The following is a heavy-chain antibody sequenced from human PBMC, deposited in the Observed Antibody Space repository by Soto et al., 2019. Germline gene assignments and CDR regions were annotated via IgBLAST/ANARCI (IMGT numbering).Heavy chain of an antibody. CDR3: ARAPGYYYMDV. CDR2: NHYSGGT. Sequence: QVQLQESGPGLVKPSETLSLTCAVSGVSISNYYWSWMRQSPGRGLEWIGYNHYSGGTNYNPSLKSRVTISVATSKNQFLLKLTSVTAADTAVYYCARAPGYYYMDVWGKGTTVTVSS. CDR1: GVSISNYY. J-gene: IGHJ6*03. V-gene: IGHV4-59*01.